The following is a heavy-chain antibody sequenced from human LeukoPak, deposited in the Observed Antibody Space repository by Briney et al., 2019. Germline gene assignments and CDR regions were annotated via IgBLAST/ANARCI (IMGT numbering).Heavy chain of an antibody. V-gene: IGHV3-11*06. D-gene: IGHD5-18*01. J-gene: IGHJ2*01. Sequence: GGSLRLSCAASGFTFSNYVMSWIRQAPGKGLEWVSYISSSSSYTNYADSVKGRFTISRDNAKNSLYLQMNSLRAEDTAVYYCARDPGYSYGYWYFDLWGRGTLVTVSS. CDR3: ARDPGYSYGYWYFDL. CDR1: GFTFSNYV. CDR2: ISSSSSYT.